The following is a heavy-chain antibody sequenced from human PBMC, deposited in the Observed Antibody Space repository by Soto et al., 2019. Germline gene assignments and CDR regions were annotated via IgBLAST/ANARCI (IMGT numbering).Heavy chain of an antibody. CDR2: IIPIFGTA. V-gene: IGHV1-69*13. Sequence: GASVKVSCKASGGTFSSYAISWVRQAPGQGPEWMGGIIPIFGTANYAQKFQGRVTITADESTSTAYMELSSLRSEDTAVYYCAREAVEDIVVVPAALDYWGQGTLVTVSS. CDR3: AREAVEDIVVVPAALDY. CDR1: GGTFSSYA. J-gene: IGHJ4*02. D-gene: IGHD2-2*01.